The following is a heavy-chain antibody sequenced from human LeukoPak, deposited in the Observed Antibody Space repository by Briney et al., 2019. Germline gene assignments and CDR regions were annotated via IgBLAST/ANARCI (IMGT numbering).Heavy chain of an antibody. J-gene: IGHJ4*02. CDR2: IYYSGST. D-gene: IGHD3-10*01. CDR1: GGSISSGGYY. Sequence: SQTLSLTCTVSGGSISSGGYYWSWMRQHPGKGLEWIGYIYYSGSTYYNPSLKSRVTISVDTSKNQFSLKLSSVTAADTAVYYCARGTMVRGVIRVNFDYWGQGILVTVSS. V-gene: IGHV4-31*03. CDR3: ARGTMVRGVIRVNFDY.